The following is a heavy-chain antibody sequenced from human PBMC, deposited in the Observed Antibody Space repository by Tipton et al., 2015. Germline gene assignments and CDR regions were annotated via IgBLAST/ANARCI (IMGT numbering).Heavy chain of an antibody. CDR2: ISHSGNT. D-gene: IGHD3-9*01. CDR3: ACQDYDSLTRDYQTVDY. V-gene: IGHV4-38-2*01. Sequence: LRLSCAVSAYSISSDYYWGWIRQPPGKGLEWSGSISHSGNTYYNPSLKSRVTMSRDTSKNQFSLKLTSVTAADTAVYYCACQDYDSLTRDYQTVDYWGQGTLVTVSS. CDR1: AYSISSDYY. J-gene: IGHJ4*02.